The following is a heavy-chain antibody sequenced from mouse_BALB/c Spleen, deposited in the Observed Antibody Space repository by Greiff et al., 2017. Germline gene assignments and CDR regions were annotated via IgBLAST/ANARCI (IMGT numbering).Heavy chain of an antibody. Sequence: VQLQQSGAELARPGASVKLSCKASGYTFTSYWMQWVKQRPGQGLEWIGAIYPGDGDTRYTQKFKGKATLTADKSSSTAYMQLSSLASEDSAVYYCARDYGNLWGQGTTLTVSS. CDR1: GYTFTSYW. V-gene: IGHV1-87*01. CDR3: ARDYGNL. J-gene: IGHJ2*01. CDR2: IYPGDGDT. D-gene: IGHD2-1*01.